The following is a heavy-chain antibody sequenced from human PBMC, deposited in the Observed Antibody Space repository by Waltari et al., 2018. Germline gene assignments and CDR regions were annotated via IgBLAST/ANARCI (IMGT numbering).Heavy chain of an antibody. D-gene: IGHD7-27*01. J-gene: IGHJ2*01. CDR1: GFTFRNYG. CDR3: ARDRNWGSRWYFDL. V-gene: IGHV3-33*01. CDR2: IGYDEDDE. Sequence: QVQLVESGGGEVQPGMSLRLSCAASGFTFRNYGMHWVRQAPGKGLGGAAVIGYDEDDEKYADSVKGRFTISRDNSKNMVYLQIHSLRVEDTSVYYCARDRNWGSRWYFDLWGRGTLVTVSS.